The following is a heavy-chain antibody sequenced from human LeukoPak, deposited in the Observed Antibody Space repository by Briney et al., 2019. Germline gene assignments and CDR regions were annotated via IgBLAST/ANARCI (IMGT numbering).Heavy chain of an antibody. J-gene: IGHJ5*02. Sequence: GGPLKLSCEASGFTFSSYWMSWVRQAPGKGREGVANIKQDGSEKYYVDSVKGRFTISRDNAKNSLYLQMNSLRAEDTAVYYCARFSLGALHPRFDPWGQGTLVTVSS. V-gene: IGHV3-7*01. CDR1: GFTFSSYW. CDR3: ARFSLGALHPRFDP. D-gene: IGHD4-17*01. CDR2: IKQDGSEK.